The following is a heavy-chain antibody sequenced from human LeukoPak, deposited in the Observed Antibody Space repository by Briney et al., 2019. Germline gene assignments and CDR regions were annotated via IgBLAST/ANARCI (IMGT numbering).Heavy chain of an antibody. D-gene: IGHD6-13*01. J-gene: IGHJ4*02. CDR2: ISGSGGNT. Sequence: GGSLRLSCAASGFTFSSHGMNWVRQAPGKGLEWVSGISGSGGNTYYADSVKGRFTISRDNAKNSLYLQMNSLRAEDTAVYYCAREESSSSWTSDYWGQGTLVTVSS. V-gene: IGHV3-23*01. CDR3: AREESSSSWTSDY. CDR1: GFTFSSHG.